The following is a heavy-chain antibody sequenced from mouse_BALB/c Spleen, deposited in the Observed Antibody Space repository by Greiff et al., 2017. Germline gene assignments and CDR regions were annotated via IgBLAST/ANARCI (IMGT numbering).Heavy chain of an antibody. Sequence: DVQLVESGGGLVKPGGFLKLSCAASGFTFSDYYMYWVRQTPEKRLEWVATISDGGSYTYYPDSVKGRFTISRDNAKNNLYLQMSSLKSEDTAMYYCARDRTFDYWGQGTTLTVSS. CDR1: GFTFSDYY. J-gene: IGHJ2*01. CDR2: ISDGGSYT. CDR3: ARDRTFDY. V-gene: IGHV5-4*02.